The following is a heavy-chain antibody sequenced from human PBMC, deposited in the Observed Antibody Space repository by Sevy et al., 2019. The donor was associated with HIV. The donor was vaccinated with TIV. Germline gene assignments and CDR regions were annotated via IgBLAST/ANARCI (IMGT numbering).Heavy chain of an antibody. D-gene: IGHD6-13*01. CDR2: ISGSGGST. J-gene: IGHJ3*02. CDR1: GFTFSSYA. V-gene: IGHV3-23*01. Sequence: GGSLRLSCAASGFTFSSYAMSWVRQAPGKGLEWVSAISGSGGSTYYADSVKGRFTISRDNSKNTLYLQMNSLRAEDTAVYYCASSSWYGDAFDIWGQGTMVTVSS. CDR3: ASSSWYGDAFDI.